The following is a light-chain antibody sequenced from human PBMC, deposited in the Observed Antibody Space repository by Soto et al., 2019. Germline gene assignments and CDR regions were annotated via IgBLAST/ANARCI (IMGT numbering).Light chain of an antibody. V-gene: IGLV2-23*03. Sequence: QSALTQPASVSGSPGQSITISCTGTSSDVGSYNLVSWYQQHPGKAPKLMIYEGSKRPSGVSNRFSGSKSGNTASLTISGLLAEDEADYYCCSYAGSSLFSVVFGGGTKLTVL. J-gene: IGLJ2*01. CDR3: CSYAGSSLFSVV. CDR1: SSDVGSYNL. CDR2: EGS.